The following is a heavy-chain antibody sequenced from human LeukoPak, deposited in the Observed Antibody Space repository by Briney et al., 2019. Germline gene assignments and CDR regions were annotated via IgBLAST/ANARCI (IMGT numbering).Heavy chain of an antibody. CDR3: ARRVSSWSEGWFDP. CDR1: GYTFTGYY. Sequence: ASVKVSCKASGYTFTGYYMHWVRQAPGQGLEWMGWINANSGGTNYAQKFQGRVTMTRDTSISTAYMELSSLRSDDTAVYYCARRVSSWSEGWFDPWGQGTLVTVSS. J-gene: IGHJ5*02. D-gene: IGHD6-13*01. CDR2: INANSGGT. V-gene: IGHV1-2*02.